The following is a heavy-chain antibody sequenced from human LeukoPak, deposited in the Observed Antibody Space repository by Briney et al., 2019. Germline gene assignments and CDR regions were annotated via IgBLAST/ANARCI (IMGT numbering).Heavy chain of an antibody. J-gene: IGHJ4*02. Sequence: SETLSLTCAVYGGSFSGYYWSWIRQPPGKGLEWIGEINHSGSTNYNPSLKSRVPISVDTSKNQFSLKLSSVTAADTAVYYCARRSVATIFFDYWGQGTLVTVSS. CDR1: GGSFSGYY. CDR2: INHSGST. V-gene: IGHV4-34*01. CDR3: ARRSVATIFFDY. D-gene: IGHD5-12*01.